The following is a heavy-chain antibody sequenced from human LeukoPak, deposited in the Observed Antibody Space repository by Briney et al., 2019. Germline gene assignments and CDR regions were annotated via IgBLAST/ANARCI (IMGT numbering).Heavy chain of an antibody. CDR3: VRDYVWESHRQFDY. D-gene: IGHD3-16*01. J-gene: IGHJ4*02. V-gene: IGHV3-7*01. CDR1: GFTFRNYW. Sequence: GGSLRLSCAASGFTFRNYWMSWVRQAPGKGLEWVANIKEDGSEKKYVDSVKGRFTVSRDNVKNALFMQMNSLKVEDTAVYYCVRDYVWESHRQFDYWGQGTMVTVSS. CDR2: IKEDGSEK.